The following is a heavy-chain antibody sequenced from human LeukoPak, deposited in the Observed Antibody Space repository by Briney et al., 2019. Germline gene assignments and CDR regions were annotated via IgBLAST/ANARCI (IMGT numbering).Heavy chain of an antibody. CDR2: IIPIFGTA. CDR3: ARVPIRITIFGVVTFVEFDY. Sequence: SVKVSCKASVGTFSSYAISWVRQAPGHRLEWMGGIIPIFGTANYAQKFQSRVTITADESTSTAYMELSSLRSEDTAVYYCARVPIRITIFGVVTFVEFDYWGQGTLVTVSS. CDR1: VGTFSSYA. D-gene: IGHD3-3*01. J-gene: IGHJ4*02. V-gene: IGHV1-69*01.